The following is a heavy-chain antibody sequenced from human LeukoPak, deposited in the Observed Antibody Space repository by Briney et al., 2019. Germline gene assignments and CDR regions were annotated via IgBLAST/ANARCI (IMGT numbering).Heavy chain of an antibody. CDR2: IIPILGIA. J-gene: IGHJ3*02. D-gene: IGHD6-19*01. CDR3: ARYSSGWYAFDI. Sequence: GASVKVSCKASGGTFSSYAISWVRQAPGQGLEWMGRIIPILGIANYAQKFQGRVTITADKSTSTAYMELSSLRSEDTAVYYCARYSSGWYAFDIWGQGTTVTVSS. CDR1: GGTFSSYA. V-gene: IGHV1-69*04.